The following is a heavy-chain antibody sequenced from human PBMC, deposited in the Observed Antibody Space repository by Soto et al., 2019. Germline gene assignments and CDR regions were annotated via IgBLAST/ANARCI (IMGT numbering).Heavy chain of an antibody. CDR1: GYAFTSYG. Sequence: QVQLVQSGTELRKPGASVRVSCKTSGYAFTSYGTNWVRQAPGQGLEWMGWISTYNGNTNYAQSLQGRVTLTTDTSTSTAYLELRSLRSDDTAVYFCAISPGHGDYVPSFDYWGQGSLVVVSS. V-gene: IGHV1-18*01. J-gene: IGHJ4*02. CDR3: AISPGHGDYVPSFDY. D-gene: IGHD4-17*01. CDR2: ISTYNGNT.